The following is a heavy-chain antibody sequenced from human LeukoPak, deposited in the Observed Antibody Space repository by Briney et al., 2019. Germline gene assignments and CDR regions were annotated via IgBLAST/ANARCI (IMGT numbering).Heavy chain of an antibody. CDR1: GGSISSINYY. D-gene: IGHD4-17*01. CDR2: IYYSGST. CDR3: AAGLTTVDY. V-gene: IGHV4-39*07. Sequence: SETLSLTCTVSGGSISSINYYWGWTRQPPGKGLEWIGSIYYSGSTYYNPSLKSRVTISVDTSKNQFSLKLSSVTAADTAVYYCAAGLTTVDYWGQGTLVTVSS. J-gene: IGHJ4*02.